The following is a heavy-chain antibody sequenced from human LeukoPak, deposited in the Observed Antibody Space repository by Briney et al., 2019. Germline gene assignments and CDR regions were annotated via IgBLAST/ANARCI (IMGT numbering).Heavy chain of an antibody. Sequence: PSETLSLTCTVSGGSISSSSYYWGWIRQPPGKGLEWIGSIYYSGSTYYNPSLKSRVNISVDTSKNQFSLKLSSVNSADTAVYCCARRDGYNYWFDPWGQGTLVTVSS. V-gene: IGHV4-39*01. CDR3: ARRDGYNYWFDP. CDR2: IYYSGST. CDR1: GGSISSSSYY. J-gene: IGHJ5*02. D-gene: IGHD5-24*01.